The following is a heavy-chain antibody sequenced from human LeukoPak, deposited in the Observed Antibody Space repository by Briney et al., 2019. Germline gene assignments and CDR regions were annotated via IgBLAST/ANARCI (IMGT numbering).Heavy chain of an antibody. J-gene: IGHJ3*02. CDR2: ISISGDII. Sequence: GGSLRLSCTASGFIISGYEMNWVRQTPGKGLEWVSYISISGDIIYYIDSVKGRFTISRDNAKNSLYLQMNNLRAEDTAVYYCGRLPTLNNQVRYTSWDAFDIWGRGTMVSVSS. D-gene: IGHD2-2*02. V-gene: IGHV3-48*01. CDR3: GRLPTLNNQVRYTSWDAFDI. CDR1: GFIISGYE.